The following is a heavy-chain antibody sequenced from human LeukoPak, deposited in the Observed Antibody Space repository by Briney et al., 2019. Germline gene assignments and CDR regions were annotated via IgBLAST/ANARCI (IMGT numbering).Heavy chain of an antibody. CDR2: ISYDGSSK. V-gene: IGHV3-30*18. CDR1: GFTFSSYG. D-gene: IGHD6-13*01. J-gene: IGHJ4*02. Sequence: GGSLRLSCAASGFTFSSYGVHWVRQAPGKGLEWVAVISYDGSSKYYADSVKGRFTISRDNSKNTLYLQVNSLRGEDTAVYYCAKVGEQQLADYWGQGTLVTVSS. CDR3: AKVGEQQLADY.